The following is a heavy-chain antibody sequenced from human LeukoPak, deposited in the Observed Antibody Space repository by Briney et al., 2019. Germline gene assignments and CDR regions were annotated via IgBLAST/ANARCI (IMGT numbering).Heavy chain of an antibody. CDR3: AGGIGRYSSSFFDY. CDR2: INPNSGGT. D-gene: IGHD1-26*01. V-gene: IGHV1-2*06. CDR1: GYTFTRDG. Sequence: PSLKISCKASGYTFTRDGISSGRQAPGQRLEWMGRINPNSGGTNYAQKFQGRVAMTGDTSISTAYMELSRLRSDDTAVYYCAGGIGRYSSSFFDYWGQGTLVTVSS. J-gene: IGHJ4*02.